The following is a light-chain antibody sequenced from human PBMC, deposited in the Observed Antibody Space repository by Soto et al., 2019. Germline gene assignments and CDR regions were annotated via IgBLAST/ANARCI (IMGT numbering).Light chain of an antibody. J-gene: IGKJ2*01. V-gene: IGKV1-8*01. CDR2: AAS. Sequence: AIRMTQSPSSLAAYTGDSITITCRASQGISSYLAWYQQKPGTAPKLLMYAASTLQRGVPSRFSGSGSGTDFTLTISCLQSEDFATYYCQQYYSYPYTCGQGTKLEI. CDR3: QQYYSYPYT. CDR1: QGISSY.